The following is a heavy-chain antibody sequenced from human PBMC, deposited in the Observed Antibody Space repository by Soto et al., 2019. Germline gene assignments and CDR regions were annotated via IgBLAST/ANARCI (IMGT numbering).Heavy chain of an antibody. CDR3: ARNVNSGLDY. CDR2: INPSGGST. CDR1: GYTFTTYY. J-gene: IGHJ4*02. Sequence: ASVKVSCKASGYTFTTYYLHWVRQAPGQGLEWMGFINPSGGSTSYALKFQGRVTMTTDTSTSTLYMELSSLRSEDTAVYYCARNVNSGLDYWGQGSLVTVCS. D-gene: IGHD1-26*01. V-gene: IGHV1-46*01.